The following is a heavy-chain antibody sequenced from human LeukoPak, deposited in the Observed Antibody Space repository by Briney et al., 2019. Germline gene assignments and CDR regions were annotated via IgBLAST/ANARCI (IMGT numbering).Heavy chain of an antibody. D-gene: IGHD3-10*01. CDR2: IRPDGSSG. CDR1: GFTFSETW. Sequence: GGSLRFSCAASGFTFSETWMSWVRQAPGKGLEWVANIRPDGSSGAYVDSVKGRFAISRDNAKSSLSLQMNTLRVEDTAVYYCWHPLIQGAVSWGQGTLVTVSS. J-gene: IGHJ5*02. CDR3: WHPLIQGAVS. V-gene: IGHV3-7*01.